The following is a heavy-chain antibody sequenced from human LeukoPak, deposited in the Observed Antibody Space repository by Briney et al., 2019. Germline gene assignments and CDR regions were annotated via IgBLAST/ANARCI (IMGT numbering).Heavy chain of an antibody. Sequence: GGSLRLSCVASGFTFSSYAMTWVRQAPGKGLEWVSGINDSGGSTYYADSVKGRFTISRDNSKNTLYMQMNSLRAEDTAVYYCAKDLGYNWNYFDYWGQGTLVTVSS. V-gene: IGHV3-23*01. J-gene: IGHJ4*02. CDR1: GFTFSSYA. D-gene: IGHD1-20*01. CDR2: INDSGGST. CDR3: AKDLGYNWNYFDY.